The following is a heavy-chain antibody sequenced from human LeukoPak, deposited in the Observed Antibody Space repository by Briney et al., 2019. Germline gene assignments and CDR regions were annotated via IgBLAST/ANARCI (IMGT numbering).Heavy chain of an antibody. Sequence: ASVKVSCKASGYTFTDYYMHWVRQAPGQGLEWMGWINPNSGGTNYAQKFQGRVTMTRDTSISTAYMELSRLRSDDTAVYYCARGARGVSRDGYNLYYWGQGTLVTVSS. V-gene: IGHV1-2*02. J-gene: IGHJ4*02. CDR1: GYTFTDYY. CDR3: ARGARGVSRDGYNLYY. D-gene: IGHD5-24*01. CDR2: INPNSGGT.